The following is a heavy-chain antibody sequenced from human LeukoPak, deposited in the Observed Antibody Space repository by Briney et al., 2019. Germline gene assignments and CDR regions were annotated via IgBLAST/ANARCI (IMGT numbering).Heavy chain of an antibody. CDR3: ARSYINYGVDP. J-gene: IGHJ5*02. V-gene: IGHV4-31*03. CDR1: GGSISSGGYY. CDR2: IYYSGST. D-gene: IGHD4-11*01. Sequence: SETLSLPCPVSGGSISSGGYYWSWIRPHPGKGLEWIGYIYYSGSTNYNPSLRSRVTISVDKSKNQFSLRLSSVTAADTAVYYCARSYINYGVDPWGQGTLVTVSS.